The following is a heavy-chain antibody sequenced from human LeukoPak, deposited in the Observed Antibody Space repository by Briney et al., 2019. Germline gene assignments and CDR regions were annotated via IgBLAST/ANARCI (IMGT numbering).Heavy chain of an antibody. Sequence: GGSLRLSCAASGFILKIYGMHSIRQAPGKGPEWVAFIRYDESATVYADSVQGRFTISRDNSKNTVYMQMTSLRVEDTGLYYCQKDQVDSTGSTGDLRYFPHWAEGTLVPVSS. J-gene: IGHJ1*01. V-gene: IGHV3-30*02. CDR1: GFILKIYG. D-gene: IGHD1-7*01. CDR2: IRYDESAT. CDR3: QKDQVDSTGSTGDLRYFPH.